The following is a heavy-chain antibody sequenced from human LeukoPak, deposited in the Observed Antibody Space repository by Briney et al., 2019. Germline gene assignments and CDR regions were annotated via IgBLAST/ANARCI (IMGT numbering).Heavy chain of an antibody. D-gene: IGHD3-10*01. V-gene: IGHV3-53*01. Sequence: PGRSLRLSRAASGFTFSSYAMHWVRQAPGKGLEWVSVIYSGGSTYYADSVKGRFTISRDNSKNTLYLQMNSLRAEDTAVNYCARVGSITMVRGASDYWGQGTLVTVSS. CDR3: ARVGSITMVRGASDY. CDR1: GFTFSSYA. CDR2: IYSGGST. J-gene: IGHJ4*02.